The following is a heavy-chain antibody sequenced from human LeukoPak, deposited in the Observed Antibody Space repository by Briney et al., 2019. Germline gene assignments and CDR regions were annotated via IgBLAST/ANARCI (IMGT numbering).Heavy chain of an antibody. D-gene: IGHD6-13*01. J-gene: IGHJ4*02. CDR2: ISSSSSYI. CDR1: GFTFSSYS. V-gene: IGHV3-21*01. Sequence: PGGSLRLSCAASGFTFSSYSMNWVRQAPGKGLEWVSSISSSSSYIYYADSVKGRFTISRDNAKNSLYLQMNSLRAEDTAVYYCAGSSIAAAPFYYFDYWGQGTLVTVSS. CDR3: AGSSIAAAPFYYFDY.